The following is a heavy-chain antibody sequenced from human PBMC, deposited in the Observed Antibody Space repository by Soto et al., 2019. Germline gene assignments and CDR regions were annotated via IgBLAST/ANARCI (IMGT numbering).Heavy chain of an antibody. V-gene: IGHV2-5*02. J-gene: IGHJ3*02. CDR2: IYWDDDK. D-gene: IGHD6-13*01. CDR1: GFSLSTSGVG. CDR3: AHRRIAAAINAFDI. Sequence: QITFKESGPTLVKPTQTLTLTCTFSGFSLSTSGVGVGWVRQPPGKALEWLALIYWDDDKRYSPSLKSRLTITKDTSKNQVVLTMTNMDPVDTATYYCAHRRIAAAINAFDIWGQGTMVTVSS.